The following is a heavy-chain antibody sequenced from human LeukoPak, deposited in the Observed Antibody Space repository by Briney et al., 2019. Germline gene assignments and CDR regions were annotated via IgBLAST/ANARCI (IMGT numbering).Heavy chain of an antibody. CDR2: ISYDGSNK. CDR3: AKDPRPVPAAIRFDY. CDR1: GFTFSSYG. D-gene: IGHD2-2*02. J-gene: IGHJ4*02. Sequence: GGSLRLSCAASGFTFSSYGMHWVRQAPGKGLEWVAVISYDGSNKYYADSVKGRFTISRDNSKNTLYLQMNSLRAEDTAVYYCAKDPRPVPAAIRFDYWGQGTLVTVSS. V-gene: IGHV3-30*18.